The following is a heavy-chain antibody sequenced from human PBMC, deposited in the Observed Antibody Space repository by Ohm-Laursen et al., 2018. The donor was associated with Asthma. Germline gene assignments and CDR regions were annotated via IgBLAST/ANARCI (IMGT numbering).Heavy chain of an antibody. V-gene: IGHV4-30-2*01. CDR2: IYHSGST. D-gene: IGHD3-3*01. J-gene: IGHJ6*02. Sequence: TLSLTCAVSGGSISSGGYSWSWIRQPPGKGLEWIGYIYHSGSTYYNPSLKSRVTISVDRSKNQFSLKLSSVTAADTAVYYCARGLSVLRFLEWSLPDYYYYYGMDVWGQGTTVTVSS. CDR3: ARGLSVLRFLEWSLPDYYYYYGMDV. CDR1: GGSISSGGYS.